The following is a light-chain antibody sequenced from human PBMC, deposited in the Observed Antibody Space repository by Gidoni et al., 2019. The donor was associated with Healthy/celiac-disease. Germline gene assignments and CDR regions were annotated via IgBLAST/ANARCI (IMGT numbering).Light chain of an antibody. J-gene: IGKJ3*01. CDR2: AAS. Sequence: AIRMTPSPSSFAASTGDRVTITCRASQGSSSYLAWYQQKPGKAPKLLIYAASTLQSGVPSRFSGSGSGTDFTLTISCLQSEDFATYYCQQYYSYPLTFGPGTKVDIK. V-gene: IGKV1-8*01. CDR3: QQYYSYPLT. CDR1: QGSSSY.